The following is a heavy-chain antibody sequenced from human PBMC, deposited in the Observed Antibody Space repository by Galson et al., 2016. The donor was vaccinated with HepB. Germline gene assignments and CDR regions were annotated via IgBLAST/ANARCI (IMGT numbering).Heavy chain of an antibody. CDR2: INQDGSER. CDR1: GFTFRSYW. Sequence: SLRLSCAASGFTFRSYWMSWVRQAPGKGLEWVANINQDGSERYSADSVKGRCTISRDNGKNSLYLQMSSLRVEDAGVYYCARRLDTQRRIAGWGWGMDVWGQGTTVTVS. D-gene: IGHD6-19*01. CDR3: ARRLDTQRRIAGWGWGMDV. J-gene: IGHJ6*02. V-gene: IGHV3-7*01.